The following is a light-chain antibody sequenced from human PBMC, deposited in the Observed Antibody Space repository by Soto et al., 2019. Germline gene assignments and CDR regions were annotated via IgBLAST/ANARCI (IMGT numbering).Light chain of an antibody. Sequence: DIQMTQSPSTLSASVGDRVTITCRASQSISSWLAWYQQKPGKAPNLLIYKASSLESGVPSRFSGSGSGTEFTLTISGRQPDDFATYYCQQYNSYPLTFGGGTKVEIK. CDR3: QQYNSYPLT. CDR1: QSISSW. V-gene: IGKV1-5*03. J-gene: IGKJ4*01. CDR2: KAS.